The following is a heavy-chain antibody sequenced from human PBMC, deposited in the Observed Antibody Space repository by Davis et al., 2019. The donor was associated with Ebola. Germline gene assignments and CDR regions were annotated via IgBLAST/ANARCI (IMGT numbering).Heavy chain of an antibody. CDR2: INHSGST. J-gene: IGHJ5*02. V-gene: IGHV4-34*01. CDR3: ASGASYGGSSSWSSNWFDP. D-gene: IGHD6-13*01. Sequence: PSETLSLTCAVYGGSFSGYYWSWIRQPPGKGLEWIGEINHSGSTNYNPSLKSRVTISVDTSKNQFSLKLSSVTAADTAVYYCASGASYGGSSSWSSNWFDPWGQGTLVTVSS. CDR1: GGSFSGYY.